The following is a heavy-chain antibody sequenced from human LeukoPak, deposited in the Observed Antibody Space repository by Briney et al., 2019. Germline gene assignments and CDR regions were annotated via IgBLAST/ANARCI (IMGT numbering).Heavy chain of an antibody. Sequence: ASVKVSCKASGYTFTSYGISWVRQAPGQGLEWMGWISAYNGNTNYAQKLQGRVTMTTDTSTSTAYMELRSLRSDDTAVYYCARDDIVVVTAIPSYFDYWGQGTLVTVS. CDR1: GYTFTSYG. J-gene: IGHJ4*02. V-gene: IGHV1-18*01. D-gene: IGHD2-21*02. CDR2: ISAYNGNT. CDR3: ARDDIVVVTAIPSYFDY.